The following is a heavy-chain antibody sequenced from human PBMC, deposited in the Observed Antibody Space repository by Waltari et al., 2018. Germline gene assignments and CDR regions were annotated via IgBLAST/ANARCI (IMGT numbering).Heavy chain of an antibody. CDR2: LYYSGST. V-gene: IGHV4-39*07. Sequence: QLQLQESGPGLVKPSETLSLTCTVSGVSISSSSDYWGGIRQPPGKGLEWIGSLYYSGSTNDNPSRKSRVTISVDTSKKQFSLKLSSVTAADTAVYCCAGDGVGAYNAFDIWGQGTMVTVSS. CDR1: GVSISSSSDY. CDR3: AGDGVGAYNAFDI. J-gene: IGHJ3*02. D-gene: IGHD1-26*01.